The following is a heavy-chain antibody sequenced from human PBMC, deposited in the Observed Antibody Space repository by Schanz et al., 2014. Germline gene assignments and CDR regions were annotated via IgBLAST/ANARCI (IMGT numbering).Heavy chain of an antibody. CDR1: GFTFNDYW. D-gene: IGHD3-3*01. Sequence: DVQLVESGGGLVQPGGSLRLSCAASGFTFNDYWMHWVRQAPGKGLVWVSRINSDGRSTNYADSVKGRFSISRDNARNTLYLQMNSLRAEDTAVYYCARGVGGPFYYYGLDVWGQGTTVTVSS. CDR3: ARGVGGPFYYYGLDV. CDR2: INSDGRST. V-gene: IGHV3-74*01. J-gene: IGHJ6*02.